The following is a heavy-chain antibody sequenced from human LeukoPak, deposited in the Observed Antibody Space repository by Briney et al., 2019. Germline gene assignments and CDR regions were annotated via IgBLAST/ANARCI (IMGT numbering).Heavy chain of an antibody. CDR3: AKVVFLKNYGMDV. CDR1: GFTFGNYA. J-gene: IGHJ6*02. Sequence: PGGSLRLSCAASGFTFGNYAMHWVRQPPGKGLEWVWGIGWNGGSNGYAASVKGRFTISRDNARNSLYLQMNSLRPEDSALYYCAKVVFLKNYGMDVWGQGTTVTVSS. D-gene: IGHD2-21*01. V-gene: IGHV3-9*01. CDR2: IGWNGGSN.